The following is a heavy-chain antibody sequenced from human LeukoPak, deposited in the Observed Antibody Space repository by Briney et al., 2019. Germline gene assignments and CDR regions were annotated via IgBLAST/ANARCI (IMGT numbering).Heavy chain of an antibody. V-gene: IGHV3-66*01. J-gene: IGHJ4*02. CDR1: RFTFDDYA. Sequence: GGSLRLSCAASRFTFDDYAMHWVRQAPGKGLEWVSVIYSGGSTYYADSVKGRFTISRDNSKNTLYLQMNSLRAEDTAVYYCARERGIAVAGTIAVPFDYWGQGTLVTVSS. D-gene: IGHD6-19*01. CDR2: IYSGGST. CDR3: ARERGIAVAGTIAVPFDY.